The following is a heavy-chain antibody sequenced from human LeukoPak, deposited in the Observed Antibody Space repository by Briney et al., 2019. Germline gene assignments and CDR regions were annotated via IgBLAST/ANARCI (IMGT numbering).Heavy chain of an antibody. CDR3: ARDRYDSSGYYWYFDL. Sequence: SETLSLTCTVSGGSISSYYWSWIRQPPGKGLEWIGYIYYSGSTYYNPSLKSRVTISVDTSKNQFSLKLSSVTAADTAVYYCARDRYDSSGYYWYFDLWGRGTLVTVSS. V-gene: IGHV4-59*12. CDR2: IYYSGST. J-gene: IGHJ2*01. CDR1: GGSISSYY. D-gene: IGHD3-22*01.